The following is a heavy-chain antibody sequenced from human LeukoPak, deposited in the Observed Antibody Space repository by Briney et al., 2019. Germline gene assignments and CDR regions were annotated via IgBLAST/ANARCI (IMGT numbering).Heavy chain of an antibody. CDR3: ARHSNYGSGSYYRYWFDP. CDR1: GGSISSYY. Sequence: SETLSLTCTVSGGSISSYYWSWIRQPPGKGLEWIGYIYYSGSTNYNPSLKSRVTISVDTSKNQFSLKLSSVTAADTAVYYCARHSNYGSGSYYRYWFDPWGQGTLVAVSS. J-gene: IGHJ5*02. D-gene: IGHD3-10*01. V-gene: IGHV4-59*08. CDR2: IYYSGST.